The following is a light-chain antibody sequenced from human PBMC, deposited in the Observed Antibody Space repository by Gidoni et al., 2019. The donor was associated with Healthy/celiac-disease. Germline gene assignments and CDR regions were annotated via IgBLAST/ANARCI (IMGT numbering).Light chain of an antibody. CDR2: KAS. J-gene: IGKJ2*01. V-gene: IGKV1-5*03. CDR3: QQYNSYSPYT. Sequence: DIQMTQSPSTLSASVGDRVTITCRASQSISSWLAWYQQKPGKAPKLLIYKASSLESGVPSRFSGSGSGTEFTLTISSLQPDDFATYYCQQYNSYSPYTLXQXTKLEIK. CDR1: QSISSW.